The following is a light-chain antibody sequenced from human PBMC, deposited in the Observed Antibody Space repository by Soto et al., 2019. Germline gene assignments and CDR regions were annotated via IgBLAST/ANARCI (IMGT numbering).Light chain of an antibody. CDR3: QQYGSSPQT. CDR2: GAS. CDR1: QSVRSSY. Sequence: EIVLTQSPGTLSLSPGERATLSCRASQSVRSSYLAWYQQKPGQAPRLLINGASSRATGIPDRFSGSGSGTDFTLTISRLEPEDFAVYYCQQYGSSPQTFGQGTKVEIQ. J-gene: IGKJ1*01. V-gene: IGKV3-20*01.